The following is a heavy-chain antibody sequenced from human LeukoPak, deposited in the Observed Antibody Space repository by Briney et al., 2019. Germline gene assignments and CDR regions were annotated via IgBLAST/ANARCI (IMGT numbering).Heavy chain of an antibody. J-gene: IGHJ4*02. D-gene: IGHD3-10*01. CDR3: ARRTIITPGGFDY. Sequence: ASVKVSCKASGYTFTGYYMHWVRQAPGQGLEWMGWINPNSGGTNYAQKFQGRVTMTRDTSISTAYMELSRLRSDDTAVYYCARRTIITPGGFDYWGQGTLVTVSS. V-gene: IGHV1-2*02. CDR1: GYTFTGYY. CDR2: INPNSGGT.